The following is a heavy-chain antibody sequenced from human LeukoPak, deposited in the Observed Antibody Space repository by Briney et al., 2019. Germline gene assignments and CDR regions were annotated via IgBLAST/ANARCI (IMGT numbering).Heavy chain of an antibody. Sequence: GGSLRLSCTVSGFTFGDYAINWVRQAPGKGLEWVGFIRSKAFGETAEYAASVKGRFAISRDDSKSIAYLQMNSLKTEDTAVYYCTRDRGSSTLGDYWGPGTLVTVSS. CDR2: IRSKAFGETA. CDR3: TRDRGSSTLGDY. J-gene: IGHJ4*02. D-gene: IGHD7-27*01. CDR1: GFTFGDYA. V-gene: IGHV3-49*04.